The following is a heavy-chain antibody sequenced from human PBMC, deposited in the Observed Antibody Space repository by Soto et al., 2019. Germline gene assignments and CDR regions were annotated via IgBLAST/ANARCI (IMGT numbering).Heavy chain of an antibody. CDR1: GGSISSYY. CDR3: ARGGYNWNDVTDY. Sequence: SQTLSLTCTVSGGSISSYYWSWIRQTPGKGLEWIGYIYYRGSTNYNPSLKSRVTISVDTSKNQFSLKLSSVTAADTAVYYCARGGYNWNDVTDYWGQGTLVTVSS. J-gene: IGHJ4*02. V-gene: IGHV4-59*01. D-gene: IGHD1-20*01. CDR2: IYYRGST.